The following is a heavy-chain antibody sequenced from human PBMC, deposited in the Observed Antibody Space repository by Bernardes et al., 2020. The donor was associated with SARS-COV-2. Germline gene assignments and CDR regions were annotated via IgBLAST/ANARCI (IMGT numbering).Heavy chain of an antibody. CDR1: GYTFTSYY. J-gene: IGHJ3*02. V-gene: IGHV1-46*01. D-gene: IGHD2-2*02. Sequence: ASVKVSCKASGYTFTSYYMHWVRQAPGQGLEWMGIINPSGGSTSYAQKFQGRVTMTRDTSTSTVYMELSSLRSEDTAVYYCARGTCGVPAAICAFDIWGQGTMVTVSS. CDR2: INPSGGST. CDR3: ARGTCGVPAAICAFDI.